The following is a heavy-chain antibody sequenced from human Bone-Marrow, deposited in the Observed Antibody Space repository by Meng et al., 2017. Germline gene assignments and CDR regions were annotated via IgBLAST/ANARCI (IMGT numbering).Heavy chain of an antibody. J-gene: IGHJ3*02. V-gene: IGHV3-74*01. CDR3: AREGDYYDSSGYYSDAFDI. D-gene: IGHD3-22*01. CDR1: GFTFSSYY. Sequence: GESLKISCAASGFTFSSYYMHWVRQAPGKGLVWVSRLNYDGSTRNYADSVKGRFTISRDNAKNTLYLQMNSLRVEDTAVYYCAREGDYYDSSGYYSDAFDIWGQGTMVTVSS. CDR2: LNYDGSTR.